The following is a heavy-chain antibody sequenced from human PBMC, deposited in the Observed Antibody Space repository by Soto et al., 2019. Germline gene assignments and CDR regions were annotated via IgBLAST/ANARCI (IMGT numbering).Heavy chain of an antibody. Sequence: QVQLQESGPGLVKPSQTLSLTCTVSGGSISSGDYYWSWIRQPPGKGLEWIGYIYYSGSTYYNPSLKSRVTISVGTSKNQFSLKLSSVTAADTAVYYCARDRLDYYDSSNWFDPWGQGTLVTVSS. CDR3: ARDRLDYYDSSNWFDP. J-gene: IGHJ5*02. CDR2: IYYSGST. CDR1: GGSISSGDYY. V-gene: IGHV4-30-4*01. D-gene: IGHD3-22*01.